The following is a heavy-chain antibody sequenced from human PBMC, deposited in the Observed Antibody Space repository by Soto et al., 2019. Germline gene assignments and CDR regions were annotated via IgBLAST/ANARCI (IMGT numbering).Heavy chain of an antibody. V-gene: IGHV1-18*01. J-gene: IGHJ4*02. CDR1: GYTFTSYG. CDR2: ISAYNGNT. D-gene: IGHD3-16*02. Sequence: QVQLVQSGAEVKKPGASVKVSCKASGYTFTSYGISWVRQAPGQVLEWMVWISAYNGNTNYAQKLQGRVTMTTDTSTSTAYMELRSLRSDDTAVYYCARSTGGYIWGSYRSGDYWGQGTLVTVSS. CDR3: ARSTGGYIWGSYRSGDY.